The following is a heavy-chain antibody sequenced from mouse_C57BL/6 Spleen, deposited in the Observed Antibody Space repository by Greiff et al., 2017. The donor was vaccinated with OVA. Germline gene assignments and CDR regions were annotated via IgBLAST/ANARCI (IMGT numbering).Heavy chain of an antibody. CDR3: ARHYYGSSYWYFDV. J-gene: IGHJ1*03. CDR1: GFSLTSYG. CDR2: IWSDGST. D-gene: IGHD1-1*01. V-gene: IGHV2-6-1*01. Sequence: QVQLQQSGPGLVAPSQSLSITCTVSGFSLTSYGVHWVRQPPGKGLEWLVVIWSDGSTNYNSALKSRLSISKDNSKSQVFLKMNSLQTDDTAMYSCARHYYGSSYWYFDVWGTGTTVTVSS.